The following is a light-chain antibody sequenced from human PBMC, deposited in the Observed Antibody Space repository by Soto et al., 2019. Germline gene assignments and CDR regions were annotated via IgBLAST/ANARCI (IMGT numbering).Light chain of an antibody. CDR2: WAS. V-gene: IGKV4-1*01. CDR1: QSVLYSSNNKNY. Sequence: DIVMTQSPDSLAVSLGERATINCKSSQSVLYSSNNKNYLTWYQQKPGQPPKLLIYWASTRESGDSDRFSGSASGTDFTLTISSLQAEDVAVYYCQQYYSTPWTFGQGTKVEIK. CDR3: QQYYSTPWT. J-gene: IGKJ1*01.